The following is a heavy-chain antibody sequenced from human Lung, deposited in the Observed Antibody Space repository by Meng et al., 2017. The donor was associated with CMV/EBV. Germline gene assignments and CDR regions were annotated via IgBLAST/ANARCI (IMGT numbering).Heavy chain of an antibody. D-gene: IGHD3-22*01. CDR3: ARGVGSSGYYPDY. Sequence: GGSLRLSCVVSGFSFSSYSMNWVRQAPGKGLEWVSYISCGSSTICYADSVKGRFTISRDNAKNSLYLQMNSLRAEDTAVYYCARGVGSSGYYPDYWGQGTLVTVSS. V-gene: IGHV3-48*04. J-gene: IGHJ4*02. CDR1: GFSFSSYS. CDR2: ISCGSSTI.